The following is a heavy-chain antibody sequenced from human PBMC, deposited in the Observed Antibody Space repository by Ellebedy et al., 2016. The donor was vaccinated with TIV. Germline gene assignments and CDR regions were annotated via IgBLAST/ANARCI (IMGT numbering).Heavy chain of an antibody. CDR3: AQPPDDYGDYFDY. V-gene: IGHV3-7*03. CDR2: IKQDGSEK. D-gene: IGHD4-17*01. Sequence: GESLKISCAASGFTFSIYWMSWVRQAPGKGLECVANIKQDGSEKSYVDSVKGRFTISRDNAKNSLHLQMNSLRAEDTAVYYCAQPPDDYGDYFDYWGQGTLVTVSS. CDR1: GFTFSIYW. J-gene: IGHJ4*02.